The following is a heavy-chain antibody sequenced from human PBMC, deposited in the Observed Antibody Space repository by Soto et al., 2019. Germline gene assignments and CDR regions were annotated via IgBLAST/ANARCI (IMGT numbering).Heavy chain of an antibody. CDR3: AKRTVTTFFYYYGMDV. J-gene: IGHJ6*02. D-gene: IGHD4-17*01. CDR1: GFTFSSYG. V-gene: IGHV3-30*18. CDR2: ISYDGSNK. Sequence: QVQLVESGGGVVQPGRSLRLSCAASGFTFSSYGMHWVRQAPGKGLERVAVISYDGSNKYYADSVNGLFTISRDNSKNTLYLQMNSLRAEDTAVYLCAKRTVTTFFYYYGMDVWCQGTTVTVSS.